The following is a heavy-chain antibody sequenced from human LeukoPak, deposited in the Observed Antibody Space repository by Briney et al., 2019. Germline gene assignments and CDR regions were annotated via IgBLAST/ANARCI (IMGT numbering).Heavy chain of an antibody. J-gene: IGHJ4*02. Sequence: ASVKVSCKASGYTFSTCDINWVRQATGQGLEWMGWMNPNSGNTGFAHKFQGRVTMTRDTSINTAYMELSSLRSEGRAVYYCARVLGSIAHWGQGTLVTVSS. CDR1: GYTFSTCD. V-gene: IGHV1-8*01. CDR3: ARVLGSIAH. D-gene: IGHD1-1*01. CDR2: MNPNSGNT.